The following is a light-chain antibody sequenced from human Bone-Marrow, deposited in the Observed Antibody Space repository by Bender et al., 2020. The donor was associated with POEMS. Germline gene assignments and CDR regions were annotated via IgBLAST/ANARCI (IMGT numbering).Light chain of an antibody. CDR3: SSYTSSSTLL. V-gene: IGLV2-14*03. J-gene: IGLJ2*01. CDR1: NSDVGGYKL. Sequence: QSVLTQPPSVSGTPGQSITMSCSGSNSDVGGYKLVSWYQQHPGKAPKLILFDVSRRPSGVSSRFSGSISDNTASLTISGLQADDEADYYCSSYTSSSTLLFGGGTILTVL. CDR2: DVS.